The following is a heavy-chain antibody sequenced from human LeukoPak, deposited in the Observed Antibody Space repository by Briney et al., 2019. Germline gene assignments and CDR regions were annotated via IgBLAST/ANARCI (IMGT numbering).Heavy chain of an antibody. D-gene: IGHD3-10*01. V-gene: IGHV1-2*06. CDR2: IDPNTGDT. J-gene: IGHJ4*02. Sequence: ASVKVSCKASGQSLTGYFIHWVRQAPGQGLEWVGRIDPNTGDTIYAQSFQGRVAVTSATSISTAYMELSRLTSDDTAVYFCARLGLHGSGTYYFFDYWGQGTLVTVSS. CDR3: ARLGLHGSGTYYFFDY. CDR1: GQSLTGYF.